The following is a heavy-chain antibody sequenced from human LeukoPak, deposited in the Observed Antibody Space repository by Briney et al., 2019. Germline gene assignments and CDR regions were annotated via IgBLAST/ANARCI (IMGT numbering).Heavy chain of an antibody. J-gene: IGHJ4*02. CDR3: ANIRGSGSSSLFDY. CDR1: GFTFSSYA. D-gene: IGHD3-10*01. V-gene: IGHV3-23*01. Sequence: PGGSLRLSCAASGFTFSSYAMSWVGQAPGKGLEWVSAISGSGGSTYYADSVKGRFTISRDNSKNTLYLQMNSLRAEDTAVYYCANIRGSGSSSLFDYWGQGTLVTVSS. CDR2: ISGSGGST.